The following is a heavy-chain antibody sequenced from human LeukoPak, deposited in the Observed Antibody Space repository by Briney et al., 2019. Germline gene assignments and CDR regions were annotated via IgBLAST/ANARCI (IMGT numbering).Heavy chain of an antibody. CDR3: ARGNYGDYPLDY. D-gene: IGHD4-17*01. J-gene: IGHJ4*02. V-gene: IGHV3-66*01. Sequence: PGGSQRLSCAGSGFTVSSTYMSWVRRAPGKGLEWVSVIYTGGTTQYADSVKGRFTISRDNSKNTLYLQMDSLRAEDTAVYYCARGNYGDYPLDYWGQGTLVTVSS. CDR2: IYTGGTT. CDR1: GFTVSSTY.